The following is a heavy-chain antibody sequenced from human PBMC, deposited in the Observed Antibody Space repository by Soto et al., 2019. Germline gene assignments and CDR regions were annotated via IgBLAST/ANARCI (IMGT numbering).Heavy chain of an antibody. J-gene: IGHJ3*02. CDR2: IYPGDSDT. V-gene: IGHV5-51*01. CDR3: ARRSRFLEWYNMYAFDI. Sequence: PGESLKISCKGSGYSFTSYWIGWVRQMPGKGLEWMGIIYPGDSDTRYSPSFQGQVTISADKSISTAYLQWSSLKASDTAMYYCARRSRFLEWYNMYAFDIWGQGTMVTVSS. D-gene: IGHD3-3*01. CDR1: GYSFTSYW.